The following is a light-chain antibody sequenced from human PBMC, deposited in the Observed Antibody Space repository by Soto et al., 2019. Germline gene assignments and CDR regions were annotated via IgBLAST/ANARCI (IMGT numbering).Light chain of an antibody. CDR2: GAS. CDR3: QQRSNWPWT. CDR1: QSVSSN. J-gene: IGKJ1*01. V-gene: IGKV3-15*01. Sequence: EIVTTQSPATLSVSPGERATLSCRASQSVSSNLAWYQQKPGQAPRLLIYGASTRATGIPARFSGSGSGTEFTLTISSLQSEDFAVYYCQQRSNWPWTFGQGTKVDI.